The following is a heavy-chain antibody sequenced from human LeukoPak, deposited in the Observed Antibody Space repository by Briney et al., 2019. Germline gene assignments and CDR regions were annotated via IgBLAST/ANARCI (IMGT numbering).Heavy chain of an antibody. Sequence: PSETLSLTCTVSGGSISSYYWSWIRQPPGKGLEWIGYIYTSGGTNYNPSLKSRVTISVDTSKNQFSLKLSSVTAADTAVYYCAGTYSGSYPAFDYWGQGTLVTVSS. CDR2: IYTSGGT. V-gene: IGHV4-4*09. D-gene: IGHD1-26*01. J-gene: IGHJ4*02. CDR1: GGSISSYY. CDR3: AGTYSGSYPAFDY.